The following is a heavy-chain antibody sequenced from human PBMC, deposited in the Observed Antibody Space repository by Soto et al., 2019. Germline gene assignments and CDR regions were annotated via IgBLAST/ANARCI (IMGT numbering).Heavy chain of an antibody. V-gene: IGHV3-23*01. Sequence: EVQLLESGGGLAQSGGSLRLSCAASGFTFSDSALSWVRQGTGKGLEWVSSVTVSGDTSYYADSVEGRFTISRDNSKNTLYLQMNSLRADDTAVYYCAKHGCSYPACYPYYYYVDVWGEGATVTVSS. CDR2: VTVSGDTS. CDR1: GFTFSDSA. D-gene: IGHD2-15*01. J-gene: IGHJ6*03. CDR3: AKHGCSYPACYPYYYYVDV.